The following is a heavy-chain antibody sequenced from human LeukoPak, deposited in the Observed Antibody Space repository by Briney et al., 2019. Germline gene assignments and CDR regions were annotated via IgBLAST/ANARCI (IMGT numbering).Heavy chain of an antibody. CDR3: TRSVDSTSWFDF. Sequence: SETLSLTCTVSGGSISSYYWSWIRQPAGKGPEWIGRIYGSGSTHYKSSLKSRVTMSLDTSNNEFSLRLTSVTAADTAVYYCTRSVDSTSWFDFWGQGTLVTVSS. D-gene: IGHD6-13*01. V-gene: IGHV4-4*07. CDR1: GGSISSYY. CDR2: IYGSGST. J-gene: IGHJ4*02.